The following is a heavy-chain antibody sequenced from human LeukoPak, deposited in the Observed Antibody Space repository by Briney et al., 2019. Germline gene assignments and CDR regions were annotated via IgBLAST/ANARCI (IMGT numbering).Heavy chain of an antibody. J-gene: IGHJ4*02. D-gene: IGHD6-6*01. Sequence: GGSLRLSCAASGFTFSTYGMHWVRQAPGKGLEWVAFIQYDGSNKYYADSVKGRFTISRDNSKNTLYLQMNSLRAEDTAVYYCAKMWLKTSIAARPVGYFDNWGQGTLVTVSS. V-gene: IGHV3-30*02. CDR1: GFTFSTYG. CDR3: AKMWLKTSIAARPVGYFDN. CDR2: IQYDGSNK.